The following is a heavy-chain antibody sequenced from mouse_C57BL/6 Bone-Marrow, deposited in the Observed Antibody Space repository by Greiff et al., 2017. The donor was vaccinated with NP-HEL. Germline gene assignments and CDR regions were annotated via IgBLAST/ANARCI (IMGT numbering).Heavy chain of an antibody. CDR2: ISTYYGDA. CDR1: GYTFTDYA. J-gene: IGHJ2*01. CDR3: AKTSYYGSSAGFDY. Sequence: QVQLQQSGPELVRPGVSVKISCKGSGYTFTDYAMHWVKQSPAKSLEWIGVISTYYGDASYNQKFKDKATMTVDKSSSTAYMQLARLTSEDSAVYYCAKTSYYGSSAGFDYWGQGTTLTVSS. V-gene: IGHV1-67*01. D-gene: IGHD1-1*01.